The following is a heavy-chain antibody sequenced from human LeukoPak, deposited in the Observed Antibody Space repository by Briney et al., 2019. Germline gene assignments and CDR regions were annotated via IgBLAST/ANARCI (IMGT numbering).Heavy chain of an antibody. CDR3: ARDARRSSYYDSSGYYYRDYYYYYMDV. J-gene: IGHJ6*03. CDR1: GFTLSSYW. V-gene: IGHV3-7*01. Sequence: GGSLRLSCAASGFTLSSYWMTWVRQAPGKGLEWVANIKQDGSEKYYVDSVKGRFTISRDNAKNSLYLQMNSLRAEDTAVYYCARDARRSSYYDSSGYYYRDYYYYYMDVWGKGTTVTVSS. D-gene: IGHD3-22*01. CDR2: IKQDGSEK.